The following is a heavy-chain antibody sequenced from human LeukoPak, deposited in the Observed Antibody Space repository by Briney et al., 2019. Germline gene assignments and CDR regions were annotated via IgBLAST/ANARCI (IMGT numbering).Heavy chain of an antibody. J-gene: IGHJ4*02. V-gene: IGHV3-30-3*01. CDR2: ISYDGSNK. Sequence: GGSLRLSCAASGFTFSSYAMHWVRQAPGKGLEWVAVISYDGSNKYYADSVKGRFTIPRDNSKNTLYLQMNSLRAEDTAVYYCARAQAFLEWLFQGFDYWGQGTLVTVSS. CDR3: ARAQAFLEWLFQGFDY. CDR1: GFTFSSYA. D-gene: IGHD3-3*02.